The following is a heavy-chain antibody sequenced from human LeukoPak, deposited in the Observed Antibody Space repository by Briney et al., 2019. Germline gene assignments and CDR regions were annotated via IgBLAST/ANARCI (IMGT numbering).Heavy chain of an antibody. CDR3: ARGSDVGFDP. CDR1: GFTFSTYD. CDR2: IGKGGDT. V-gene: IGHV3-13*04. Sequence: PGGSLRLSCAASGFTFSTYDMHWVRHPTGEGLQWVSDIGKGGDTYYLGSVKGRFTISRENAKNSLYLKMNSLRAGDTAVYFCARGSDVGFDPWGQGTLVTVSS. D-gene: IGHD2-15*01. J-gene: IGHJ5*02.